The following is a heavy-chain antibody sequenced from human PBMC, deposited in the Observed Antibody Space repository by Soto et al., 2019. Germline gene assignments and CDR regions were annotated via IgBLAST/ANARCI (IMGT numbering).Heavy chain of an antibody. Sequence: QVQLAQSGAEVKKPGASVTVSCKASGYTFSSYGISWVRQAPGQGLEWVGWISVHNGYTKYATELQGRVTMTTDTSTSTAYMELRSLRSDDSAVYYCARLQHNFGPHDYWGQGTLVTVTS. CDR1: GYTFSSYG. CDR2: ISVHNGYT. D-gene: IGHD1-1*01. J-gene: IGHJ4*02. V-gene: IGHV1-18*01. CDR3: ARLQHNFGPHDY.